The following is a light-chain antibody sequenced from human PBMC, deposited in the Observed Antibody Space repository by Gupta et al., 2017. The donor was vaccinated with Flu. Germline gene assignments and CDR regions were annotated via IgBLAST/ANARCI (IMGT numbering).Light chain of an antibody. Sequence: EIVMTPSPAPLSVSPGERAPLSCRASPSVSSNLAWYQQKPGQAPRLLIYGASTRATGIPARFSGSGSGTEFTLTISSLQAEDFAVYYCQQDNNWPQTFGQGTKVEIK. V-gene: IGKV3-15*01. CDR2: GAS. CDR1: PSVSSN. J-gene: IGKJ1*01. CDR3: QQDNNWPQT.